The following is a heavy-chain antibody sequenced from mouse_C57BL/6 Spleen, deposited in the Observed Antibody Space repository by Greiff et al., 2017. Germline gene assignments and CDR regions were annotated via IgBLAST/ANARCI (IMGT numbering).Heavy chain of an antibody. V-gene: IGHV1-69*01. CDR3: ARSESSYVHAY. CDR1: GYTFTSYW. CDR2: IDPSDSYT. D-gene: IGHD1-1*01. J-gene: IGHJ3*01. Sequence: QVQLQQPGAELVMPGASVKLSCKASGYTFTSYWMHWVKQRPGQGLEWIGEIDPSDSYTNYNQKFKGKSTLTVDKSSSTAYMQLSSLASEDSAVYYCARSESSYVHAYWGQATLVTVSA.